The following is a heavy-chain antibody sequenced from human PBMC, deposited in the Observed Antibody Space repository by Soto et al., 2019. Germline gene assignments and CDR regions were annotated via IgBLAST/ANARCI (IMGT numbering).Heavy chain of an antibody. J-gene: IGHJ6*02. V-gene: IGHV4-4*02. CDR2: IYHSGST. Sequence: SETLSLTCAVSGGSISSSNWWGWVRQPQGKGLEWIGEIYHSGSTNYNPSLKSRVTISVDKSKNQFSLKLSSVTAADTAVYYCARVSGSYYYGMYVWGQRITVTVSS. CDR3: ARVSGSYYYGMYV. CDR1: GGSISSSNW. D-gene: IGHD1-26*01.